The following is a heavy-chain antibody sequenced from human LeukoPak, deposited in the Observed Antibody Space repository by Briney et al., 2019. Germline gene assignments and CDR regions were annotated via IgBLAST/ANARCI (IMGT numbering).Heavy chain of an antibody. D-gene: IGHD3-10*01. CDR3: ARAHGSGSYYAANWFDP. V-gene: IGHV1-18*01. CDR1: GYTFTSYG. J-gene: IGHJ5*02. Sequence: ASVKVSCKASGYTFTSYGISWVRQAPGQGLEWMGWISAYNGNTNYAQKLQGRVTMTTDTSTSTAYMELRSLRSDDTAVYYCARAHGSGSYYAANWFDPWAREPWSPSPQ. CDR2: ISAYNGNT.